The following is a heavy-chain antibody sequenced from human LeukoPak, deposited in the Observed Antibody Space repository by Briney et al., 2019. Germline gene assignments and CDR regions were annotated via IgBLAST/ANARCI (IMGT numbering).Heavy chain of an antibody. CDR2: ISGSGGST. J-gene: IGHJ4*02. V-gene: IGHV3-23*01. CDR3: AKDTLDIVVVPAAMHAGDFDY. Sequence: GGSLRLSCAASGFTFSSYAMSWVRQAPGKGLEWVSAISGSGGSTYYADSVKGRFTISRDNSKNTLYLHMNNLRAEDTAVYYCAKDTLDIVVVPAAMHAGDFDYWGQGTLVTVSS. D-gene: IGHD2-2*03. CDR1: GFTFSSYA.